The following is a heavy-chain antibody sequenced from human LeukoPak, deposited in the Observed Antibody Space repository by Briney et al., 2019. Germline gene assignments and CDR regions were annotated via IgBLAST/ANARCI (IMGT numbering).Heavy chain of an antibody. J-gene: IGHJ6*03. CDR3: ARAQQWLSRSRTYYYYYMDV. Sequence: ASVKVSCKASGYTFTSYGISWVRQAPGQGLAWMGWINPNSGGTNYAQKFQGRVTMTRDTPISTAYMELSRLRSDDTAVYYCARAQQWLSRSRTYYYYYMDVWGKGTTVTVSS. CDR1: GYTFTSYG. CDR2: INPNSGGT. V-gene: IGHV1-2*02. D-gene: IGHD6-19*01.